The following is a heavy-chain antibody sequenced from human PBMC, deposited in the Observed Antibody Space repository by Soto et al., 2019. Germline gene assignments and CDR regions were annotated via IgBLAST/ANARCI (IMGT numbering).Heavy chain of an antibody. D-gene: IGHD3-10*01. V-gene: IGHV3-7*01. CDR2: IKQDGSEK. Sequence: GGSLRLSCAASGFTLSSYWMSWARQAPGKGLEWVANIKQDGSEKYYVDSVKGRFTISRDNAKNSLYLQMNSLRAEDTAVYYCASLVVRGVYIFDYCGRGTLVIVSS. CDR3: ASLVVRGVYIFDY. J-gene: IGHJ4*02. CDR1: GFTLSSYW.